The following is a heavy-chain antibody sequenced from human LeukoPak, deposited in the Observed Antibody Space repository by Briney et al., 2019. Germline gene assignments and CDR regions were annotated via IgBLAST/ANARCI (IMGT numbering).Heavy chain of an antibody. J-gene: IGHJ4*02. CDR1: GFTFSSYW. D-gene: IGHD5-24*01. Sequence: GGSLRLSCAASGFTFSSYWMHWVRQAPGKGLVWVSRINSDGSSTSYADSVKGRFTISRDNAKNTLYLQMNSLRAEDTAVYYCAREGRDGYNFEVHDYWGQGTLVTVSS. CDR2: INSDGSST. V-gene: IGHV3-74*01. CDR3: AREGRDGYNFEVHDY.